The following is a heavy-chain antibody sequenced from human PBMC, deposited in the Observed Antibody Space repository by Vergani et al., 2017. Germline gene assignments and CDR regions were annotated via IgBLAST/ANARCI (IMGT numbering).Heavy chain of an antibody. V-gene: IGHV3-23*01. J-gene: IGHJ4*02. CDR1: GFTFSACP. D-gene: IGHD3-22*01. CDR2: ISARYPST. Sequence: EVQLLQSGGGVIQPGGSVRLSCAASGFTFSACPMTWVRQAPGEGLEWVSAISARYPSTYYADSVKGRFTISRENSKNMLYLQMNSLRAEDTAVYYCARLSYDTTPYLQGGYDCWGQGTLVSVSS. CDR3: ARLSYDTTPYLQGGYDC.